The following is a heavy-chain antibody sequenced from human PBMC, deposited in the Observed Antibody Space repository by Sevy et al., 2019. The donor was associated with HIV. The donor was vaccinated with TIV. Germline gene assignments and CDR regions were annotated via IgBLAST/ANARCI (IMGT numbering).Heavy chain of an antibody. CDR3: VRAIQSDCSF. V-gene: IGHV3-7*01. CDR2: IRQDGSEI. Sequence: GGSLRLSCVASGFNLENFWMNWVRQAPGKGLEWVANIRQDGSEIWYVASVKGRFTISRDNARNLVYLQMNSLRVEDTALYYCVRAIQSDCSFWGQGALVTVSS. J-gene: IGHJ4*02. CDR1: GFNLENFW. D-gene: IGHD2-21*02.